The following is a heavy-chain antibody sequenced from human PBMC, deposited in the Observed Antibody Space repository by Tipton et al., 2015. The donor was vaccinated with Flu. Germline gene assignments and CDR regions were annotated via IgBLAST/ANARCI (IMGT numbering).Heavy chain of an antibody. CDR3: ARVSGCGGDCYLYYFDY. D-gene: IGHD2-21*02. V-gene: IGHV4-30-4*01. Sequence: LRLSCTVSGGSISSGDYYWSWIRQPPGKGLEWIGYIYYSGSTYYNPSLKSRVTISVDTSKNQFSLKLSSVTAADTAVYYCARVSGCGGDCYLYYFDYWGQGTLVTVSS. J-gene: IGHJ4*02. CDR2: IYYSGST. CDR1: GGSISSGDYY.